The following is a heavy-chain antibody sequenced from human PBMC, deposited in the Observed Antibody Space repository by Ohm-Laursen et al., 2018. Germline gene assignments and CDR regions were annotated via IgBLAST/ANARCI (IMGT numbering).Heavy chain of an antibody. V-gene: IGHV3-9*01. J-gene: IGHJ4*02. D-gene: IGHD3-9*01. Sequence: SLRLSCTASGFTFDDYAMHWVRQAPGKGLEWVSGISWNSGSIGYADSVKGRFTISRDNAKNSLYLQMNSLRAEGTALYYCAKDYHYDILTGINYWGQGTLATVSS. CDR2: ISWNSGSI. CDR3: AKDYHYDILTGINY. CDR1: GFTFDDYA.